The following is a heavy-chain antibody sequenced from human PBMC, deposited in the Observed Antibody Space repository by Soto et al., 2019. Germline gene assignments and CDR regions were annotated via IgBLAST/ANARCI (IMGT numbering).Heavy chain of an antibody. CDR1: GGSSSSGGYY. Sequence: QVQLQESGPGLVKPSQTLSLTCTVSGGSSSSGGYYWSWIRPHPGKGLECVGYIYYSGSTYYNPSLKSRVTISVDTSKNQFSLKLSSVTATDTVGYYCARVICSGGSCYSGWFDPWGHGTLVTVSS. CDR2: IYYSGST. D-gene: IGHD2-15*01. CDR3: ARVICSGGSCYSGWFDP. V-gene: IGHV4-31*03. J-gene: IGHJ5*02.